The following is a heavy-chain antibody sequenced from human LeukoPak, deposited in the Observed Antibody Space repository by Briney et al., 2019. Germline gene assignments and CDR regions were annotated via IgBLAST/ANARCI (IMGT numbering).Heavy chain of an antibody. Sequence: SETLSLTCTVSGGSISRYYWSWIRQSPGKGLEWIGYIYGRGSTNYNPSLKSRVTVSVDTSKNQFSLNLNSVTAADTAVYYCAREDVWGNNRPKGHFDYWGQGTLVTVSS. CDR3: AREDVWGNNRPKGHFDY. CDR1: GGSISRYY. V-gene: IGHV4-59*01. CDR2: IYGRGST. J-gene: IGHJ4*02. D-gene: IGHD3-16*02.